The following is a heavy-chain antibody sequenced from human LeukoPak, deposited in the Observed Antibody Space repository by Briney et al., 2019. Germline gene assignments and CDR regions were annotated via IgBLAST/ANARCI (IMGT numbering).Heavy chain of an antibody. V-gene: IGHV3-48*04. J-gene: IGHJ4*02. CDR3: AKGSQYSSSWRFDY. CDR2: ISSITSTT. Sequence: GGSLRLSCAASGFIFSDYSMNWVRQAPGKGLEWISYISSITSTTSYADSVKGRFTISRDNAKNSLYLQMNSLRAEDTAVYYCAKGSQYSSSWRFDYWGQGTLVTVSS. D-gene: IGHD6-13*01. CDR1: GFIFSDYS.